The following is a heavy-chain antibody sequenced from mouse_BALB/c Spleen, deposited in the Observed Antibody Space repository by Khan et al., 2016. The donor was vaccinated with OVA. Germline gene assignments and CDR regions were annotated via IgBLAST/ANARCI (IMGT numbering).Heavy chain of an antibody. CDR2: ISTYYGHA. CDR1: GYTFTDFT. J-gene: IGHJ3*01. CDR3: TRGGGGDRFAY. V-gene: IGHV1S137*01. Sequence: QVQLKQSGAELVRPGVSVKISCKGSGYTFTDFTMHWVKQSHAMSLEWIGVISTYYGHATYNQKFKDKATLTVDKSSSTAYMELARLTYEDSAIFFCTRGGGGDRFAYWGQGTLVTVSA.